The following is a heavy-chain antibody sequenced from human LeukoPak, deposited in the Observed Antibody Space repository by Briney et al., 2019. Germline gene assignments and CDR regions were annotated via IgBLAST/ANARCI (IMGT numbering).Heavy chain of an antibody. CDR1: GNTLTELS. D-gene: IGHD2-2*01. Sequence: GASVKVSCKVSGNTLTELSMSWVRQAPGKGLEWMGGFDPEDGETIYAQKFQGRVTMTEDTSTDTAYMELSSLRSEDTAVYYCAVLMGYCSSTSCLYDAFDIWGQGTMVTVSS. V-gene: IGHV1-24*01. CDR3: AVLMGYCSSTSCLYDAFDI. J-gene: IGHJ3*02. CDR2: FDPEDGET.